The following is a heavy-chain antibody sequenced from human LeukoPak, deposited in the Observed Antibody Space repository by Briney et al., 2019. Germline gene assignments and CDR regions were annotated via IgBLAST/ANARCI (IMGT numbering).Heavy chain of an antibody. D-gene: IGHD6-6*01. CDR2: IYSGGTT. J-gene: IGHJ6*02. CDR1: GFTVSSNY. Sequence: PGGSLRLSCAASGFTVSSNYMSWVRQAPGKGLEWVSVIYSGGTTYYADSVKGRFTISRDNSKNTLYLQMNSLRVEDTAVYYCARHPPEYGSPHGMDVWGQGTTATVSS. V-gene: IGHV3-66*04. CDR3: ARHPPEYGSPHGMDV.